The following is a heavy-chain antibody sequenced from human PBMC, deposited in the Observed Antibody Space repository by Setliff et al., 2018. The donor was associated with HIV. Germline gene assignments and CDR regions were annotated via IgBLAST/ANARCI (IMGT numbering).Heavy chain of an antibody. D-gene: IGHD3-10*01. V-gene: IGHV3-48*04. CDR1: GFTFSSYS. Sequence: GGSLRLSCAASGFTFSSYSMNWVRQAPGKGLDWVSYTSSSGATIYYADSVKGRFTISRDNAKNSLYLQMNSLRADDTAMYYCACPKEGYSGSGGAFQIWGQGTMVTVSS. CDR3: ACPKEGYSGSGGAFQI. CDR2: TSSSGATI. J-gene: IGHJ3*02.